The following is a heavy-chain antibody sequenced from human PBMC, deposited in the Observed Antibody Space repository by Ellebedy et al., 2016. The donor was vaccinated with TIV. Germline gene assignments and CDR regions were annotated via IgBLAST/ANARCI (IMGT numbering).Heavy chain of an antibody. D-gene: IGHD1-20*01. CDR3: ARGNKWKEERGWFDH. CDR2: IRGRGGST. CDR1: GFTFSSYA. J-gene: IGHJ5*02. V-gene: IGHV3-23*01. Sequence: PGGSLTLSCAASGFTFSSYAMSWVRQAPGKGLGWVSAIRGRGGSTSYADSVKGRLTISRDNSKKTLYVQMNSLRAEDTAVYYCARGNKWKEERGWFDHWGQGTPVTVSS.